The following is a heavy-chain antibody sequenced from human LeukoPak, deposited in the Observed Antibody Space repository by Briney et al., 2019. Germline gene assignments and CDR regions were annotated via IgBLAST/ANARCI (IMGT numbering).Heavy chain of an antibody. CDR1: GGSISSGDYY. D-gene: IGHD2-2*01. V-gene: IGHV4-30-4*02. CDR2: IYYSGST. J-gene: IGHJ6*02. Sequence: SETLSLTCTVSGGSISSGDYYWSWIRQPPGKGLEWIGYIYYSGSTYYNPSLKSRVTISVDKSKNQFSLKLSSVTAADTAVYYCARVVVRIGYYYYGMDVWGQGTTVTVSS. CDR3: ARVVVRIGYYYYGMDV.